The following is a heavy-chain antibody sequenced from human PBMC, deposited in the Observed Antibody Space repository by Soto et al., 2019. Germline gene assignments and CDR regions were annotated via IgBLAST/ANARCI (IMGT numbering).Heavy chain of an antibody. V-gene: IGHV3-23*01. D-gene: IGHD6-13*01. J-gene: IGHJ4*02. CDR1: GFSFSEYS. Sequence: EVQLLKSGGDLVQPGGSLRLSSEASGFSFSEYSMSWVRQAPGKGLEWVSGISGSGESTYYVASVKDRFTISRDNSENTLFLQINSLSVEDTAVYYCARTLGNTWYEYCFHYWGQGTLVTVSS. CDR2: ISGSGEST. CDR3: ARTLGNTWYEYCFHY.